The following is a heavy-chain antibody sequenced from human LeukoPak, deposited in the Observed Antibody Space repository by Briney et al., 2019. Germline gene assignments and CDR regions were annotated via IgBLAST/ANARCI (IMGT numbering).Heavy chain of an antibody. J-gene: IGHJ5*02. CDR2: ISYDGSKK. CDR1: GFIFSISD. V-gene: IGHV3-30*02. Sequence: GGSLRLSCAASGFIFSISDMHWVHQAPGKGLQWVAFISYDGSKKHCADSVQGRCTISRDNSENTLSLQLNSLRPDDTAVFYCSQGLLSWGQGTLLTVAA. CDR3: SQGLLS.